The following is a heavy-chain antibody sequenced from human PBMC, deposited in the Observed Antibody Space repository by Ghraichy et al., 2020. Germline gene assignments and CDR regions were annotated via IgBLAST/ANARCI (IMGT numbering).Heavy chain of an antibody. J-gene: IGHJ6*03. Sequence: GESLNISCEASGFTFSDYYINWIRQAPGKGLEWVSYISSSGDTIDYADSVKGRFTISRDNAKNSLFLQMSSLRADDTAVYYCAVIGVAAVQYYHLDVWGHGTTVTVSS. V-gene: IGHV3-11*01. CDR2: ISSSGDTI. CDR3: AVIGVAAVQYYHLDV. D-gene: IGHD6-19*01. CDR1: GFTFSDYY.